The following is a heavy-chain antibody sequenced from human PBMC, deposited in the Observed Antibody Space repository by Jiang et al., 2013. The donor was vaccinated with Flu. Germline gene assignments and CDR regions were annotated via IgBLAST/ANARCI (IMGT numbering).Heavy chain of an antibody. D-gene: IGHD5/OR15-5a*01. V-gene: IGHV4-59*01. Sequence: KPSETLSLTCTVSGGSISNYYWSWIRQSPGKGLEWIGYIYYKGNTYYNPFFKSRVTMSVDTSKNQFSLNLSSVTAVDTAVYYCVRDLRRTFDYWGQGTLVTVSS. CDR3: VRDLRRTFDY. CDR1: GGSISNYY. CDR2: IYYKGNT. J-gene: IGHJ4*02.